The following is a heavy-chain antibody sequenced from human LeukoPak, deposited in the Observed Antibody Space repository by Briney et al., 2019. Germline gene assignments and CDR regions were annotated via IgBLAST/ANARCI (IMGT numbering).Heavy chain of an antibody. CDR2: IYHSGST. CDR3: ARGRGVYSSDSSKSLY. V-gene: IGHV4-38-2*02. J-gene: IGHJ4*02. Sequence: PSETLSLTCTVSGYSINSGYYWGWIRQPPGKGLEWIGSIYHSGSTYFNPSLKNRVTISIDTSKNQFSLKLSSVTAADTAVYYCARGRGVYSSDSSKSLYWGQGTLVTVSS. D-gene: IGHD6-19*01. CDR1: GYSINSGYY.